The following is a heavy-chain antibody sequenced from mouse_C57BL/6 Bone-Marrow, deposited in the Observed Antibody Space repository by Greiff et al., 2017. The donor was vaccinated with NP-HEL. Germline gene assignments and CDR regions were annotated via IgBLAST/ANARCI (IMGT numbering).Heavy chain of an antibody. J-gene: IGHJ2*01. CDR1: GYTFTSYW. D-gene: IGHD3-3*01. Sequence: VQLQQPGAELVRPGSSVKLSCKASGYTFTSYWMDWVKQRPGQGLEWIGNIYPSDSETHYNQKFKDKATLTVDKSSSPAYMQLSSLTSEDSAVYYCARWEGTRFDYWGQGTTLTVSS. V-gene: IGHV1-61*01. CDR2: IYPSDSET. CDR3: ARWEGTRFDY.